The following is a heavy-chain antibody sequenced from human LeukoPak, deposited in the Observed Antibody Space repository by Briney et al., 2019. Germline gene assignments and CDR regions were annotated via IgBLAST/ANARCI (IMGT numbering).Heavy chain of an antibody. CDR3: AKDPRQRGYLLDY. Sequence: GGSLRLSCAASGFTFSSYAMSWVRQAPGRGLEWVSAISGSGGSTYYADSVKGRFTISRDNSKNTLYLQMNSLRAEDTAVYYCAKDPRQRGYLLDYWGQGTLVTVSS. D-gene: IGHD3-22*01. V-gene: IGHV3-23*01. CDR2: ISGSGGST. J-gene: IGHJ4*02. CDR1: GFTFSSYA.